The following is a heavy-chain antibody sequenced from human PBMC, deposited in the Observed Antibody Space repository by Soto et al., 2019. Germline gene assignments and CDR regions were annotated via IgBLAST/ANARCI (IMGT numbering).Heavy chain of an antibody. J-gene: IGHJ4*02. D-gene: IGHD1-1*01. CDR2: IYSSENT. CDR1: GDSVSTNSYS. CDR3: ARHLSTTAAPLPFDY. Sequence: PSETLSLTCTVSGDSVSTNSYSWGWIRQSPGKGLEWIGTIYSSENTYYNPSLKSRVTISVDTSKNQFSLKLSSVTAADTAVYYCARHLSTTAAPLPFDYWGQGTLVTVSS. V-gene: IGHV4-39*01.